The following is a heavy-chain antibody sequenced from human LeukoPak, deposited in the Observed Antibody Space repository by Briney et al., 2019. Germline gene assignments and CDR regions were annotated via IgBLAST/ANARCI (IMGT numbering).Heavy chain of an antibody. Sequence: GGSLRLSCAASGFTFSSYAMSWVRQAPGKGLEWLSGISGSGGSTYYAESVKGRFTISRDNSKNTLYLQMNSLRAEDTAVYYCAREVVVVGATGGGFDYWGQGTLVTVSS. D-gene: IGHD1-26*01. CDR2: ISGSGGST. CDR1: GFTFSSYA. CDR3: AREVVVVGATGGGFDY. J-gene: IGHJ4*02. V-gene: IGHV3-23*01.